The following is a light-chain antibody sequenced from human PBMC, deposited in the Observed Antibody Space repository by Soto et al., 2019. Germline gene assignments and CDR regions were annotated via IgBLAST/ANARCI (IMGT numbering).Light chain of an antibody. V-gene: IGKV3-20*01. CDR1: QSVSSSY. CDR2: GAS. J-gene: IGKJ4*01. CDR3: QQYGSSSLT. Sequence: EIVLTQSPGTLSLSPGERATLSCRASQSVSSSYLAWYQQKPGQAPRLLIYGASSRATGIPDRFSGSGSVTEFTLTISRLEPEDFAVYYCQQYGSSSLTFGGGTNVEIK.